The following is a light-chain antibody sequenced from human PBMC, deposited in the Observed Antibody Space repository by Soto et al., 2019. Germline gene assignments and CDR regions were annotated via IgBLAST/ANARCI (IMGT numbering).Light chain of an antibody. CDR2: EGS. CDR3: CSYAGSGTFYV. J-gene: IGLJ1*01. V-gene: IGLV2-23*03. CDR1: SSDVGSYNR. Sequence: QSVLTQPASLSGSPGQSITISYTGTSSDVGSYNRVSWYQQHPGKGPKRMIYEGSKRPAGVSNRFTGSKSGNTASLTISGLQAEEEADYYCCSYAGSGTFYVFGTGTKVTVL.